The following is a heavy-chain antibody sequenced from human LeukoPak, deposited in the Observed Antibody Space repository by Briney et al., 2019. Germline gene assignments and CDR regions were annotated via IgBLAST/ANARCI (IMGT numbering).Heavy chain of an antibody. D-gene: IGHD2-2*01. CDR1: GFTFSSHW. J-gene: IGHJ4*02. CDR3: ARSHQADDY. CDR2: INPGGSSI. Sequence: PGGSLRLSCAASGFTFSSHWMHWVRQVPGKGLVWVARINPGGSSITYADSVKGRFTISRDNAKNTLYLQMDSLRAEDTGVYYCARSHQADDYWGQGTLVTVSS. V-gene: IGHV3-74*01.